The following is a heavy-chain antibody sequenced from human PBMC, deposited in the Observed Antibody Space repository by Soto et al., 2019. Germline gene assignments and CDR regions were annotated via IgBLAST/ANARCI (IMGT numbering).Heavy chain of an antibody. CDR1: GVSISSSHW. J-gene: IGHJ6*02. Sequence: QVQLQESGPGLVKSSGTLSLTCAVSGVSISSSHWWTWVRQPPGNGLEWIGEIHYSGTTNYNPPLGGRVTISADKSRNQFSLILSSVTAADTAVYYCARCAYGSYTFGIDVWGQGTTVTVSS. CDR2: IHYSGTT. D-gene: IGHD3-3*01. CDR3: ARCAYGSYTFGIDV. V-gene: IGHV4-4*02.